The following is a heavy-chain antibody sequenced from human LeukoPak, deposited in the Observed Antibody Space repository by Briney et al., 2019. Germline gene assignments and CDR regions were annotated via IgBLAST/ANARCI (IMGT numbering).Heavy chain of an antibody. J-gene: IGHJ1*01. CDR3: ASQGTTRLQH. CDR2: INHSGST. D-gene: IGHD4-17*01. Sequence: PSETLSLTCAVYGGSFSGYYWSWIRQPTGKGLEWIGEINHSGSTNYNPSLKSRVTISVDTSKNQFSLKLSSVTAADTAVYYCASQGTTRLQHWGQGTLVTVSS. V-gene: IGHV4-34*01. CDR1: GGSFSGYY.